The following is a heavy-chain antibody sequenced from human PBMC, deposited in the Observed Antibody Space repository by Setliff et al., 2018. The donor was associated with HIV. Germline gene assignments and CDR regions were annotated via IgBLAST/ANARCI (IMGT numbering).Heavy chain of an antibody. CDR1: GGSFTDYY. D-gene: IGHD1-26*01. V-gene: IGHV4-34*01. Sequence: PSETLSLTCAVFGGSFTDYYWIWIRQPPGKGLEWIGEINHSGSTHYNPSLKSRFIISVDTSKNRFSLKVNSMTAADTAVYYCARGARILAAYSDRWDYFYMAVWGKGTTVTVSS. CDR3: ARGARILAAYSDRWDYFYMAV. J-gene: IGHJ6*03. CDR2: INHSGST.